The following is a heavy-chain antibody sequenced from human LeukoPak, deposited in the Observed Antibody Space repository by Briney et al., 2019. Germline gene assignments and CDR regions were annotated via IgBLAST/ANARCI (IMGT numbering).Heavy chain of an antibody. V-gene: IGHV3-23*01. J-gene: IGHJ4*02. CDR3: ARAPCSSTSCHLDY. CDR2: ISGSGVST. CDR1: GFRFSSYA. D-gene: IGHD2-2*01. Sequence: GGSLRLSCAASGFRFSSYAMSWVRQAPGKGLEWVSAISGSGVSTYYADSVKGRFTVSRDNSKNTLYLQMNSLRAEDTAVYYCARAPCSSTSCHLDYWGQGTLVTVSS.